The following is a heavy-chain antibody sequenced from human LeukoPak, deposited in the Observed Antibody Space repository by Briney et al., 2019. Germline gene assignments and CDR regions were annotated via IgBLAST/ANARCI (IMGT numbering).Heavy chain of an antibody. V-gene: IGHV1-69*13. CDR2: IIPIFGTA. D-gene: IGHD2-15*01. J-gene: IGHJ4*02. CDR3: ARGDRYCCGGSCSFFDY. CDR1: GGTFSSYA. Sequence: GASVKVSCKASGGTFSSYAISWVRQAPGQGLEWMGGIIPIFGTANYAQKFQGRVTITADESTSTAYMELSSLRSEDTAVYYCARGDRYCCGGSCSFFDYWGQGTLVTVSS.